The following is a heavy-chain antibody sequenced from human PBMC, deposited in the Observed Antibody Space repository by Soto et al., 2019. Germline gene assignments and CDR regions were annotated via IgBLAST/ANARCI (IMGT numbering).Heavy chain of an antibody. D-gene: IGHD1-26*01. J-gene: IGHJ5*02. Sequence: ESLALTCEGLGFPIIIGYFCGSLRQPPAKGVEWIGSIYHSGSTYNTTSLTSRVTISVDTSKNQYSLKLSSVTGADTAVYYCARDPDSGSYLRGLNWCDPWGQVTMVTVS. CDR2: IYHSGST. CDR3: ARDPDSGSYLRGLNWCDP. V-gene: IGHV4-38-2*02. CDR1: GFPIIIGYF.